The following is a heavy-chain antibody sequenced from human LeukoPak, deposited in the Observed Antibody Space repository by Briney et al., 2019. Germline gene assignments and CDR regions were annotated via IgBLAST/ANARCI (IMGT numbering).Heavy chain of an antibody. J-gene: IGHJ6*04. CDR2: ISSSSSYI. CDR1: GFTFSSYS. Sequence: ESGGSLRLSCAASGFTFSSYSMNWVRQAPGKGLEWVSSISSSSSYIYYADSVEGRFTISRDNAKNSLYLQMNSLRAEDTAVYYCARYRLWFGELRLDVWGKGTTVTVSS. CDR3: ARYRLWFGELRLDV. V-gene: IGHV3-21*01. D-gene: IGHD3-10*01.